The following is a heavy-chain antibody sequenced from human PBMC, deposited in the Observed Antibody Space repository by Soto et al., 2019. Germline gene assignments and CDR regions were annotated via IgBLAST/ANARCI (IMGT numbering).Heavy chain of an antibody. CDR1: GFTFSSYA. D-gene: IGHD2-15*01. V-gene: IGHV3-23*01. CDR2: VSGSATST. J-gene: IGHJ3*02. CDR3: AKDRLALRPVAPAPPRVVDI. Sequence: EVQLLESGGGLVQPGGSLRLSCAASGFTFSSYAMSWVRQAPGKGLEWVSTVSGSATSTYYADSVKGRFTISRDNSKNTLYLQMNSLRADDTAVYYCAKDRLALRPVAPAPPRVVDIWGQGTMVTVSS.